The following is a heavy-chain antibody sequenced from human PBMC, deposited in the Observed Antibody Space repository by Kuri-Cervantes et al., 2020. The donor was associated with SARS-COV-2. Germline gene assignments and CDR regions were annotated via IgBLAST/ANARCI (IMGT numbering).Heavy chain of an antibody. CDR3: AREGFATGTTPGGINY. CDR1: GFTFSSYA. J-gene: IGHJ4*02. CDR2: ISGSGGST. Sequence: LSLTCAASGFTFSSYAMSWVRQAPGKGLEWVSAISGSGGSTYYADSVKGRFTISRHNSKNTLYLQMNSLRAEDTAVYYCAREGFATGTTPGGINYWGQGTLVTVSS. V-gene: IGHV3-23*01. D-gene: IGHD1-7*01.